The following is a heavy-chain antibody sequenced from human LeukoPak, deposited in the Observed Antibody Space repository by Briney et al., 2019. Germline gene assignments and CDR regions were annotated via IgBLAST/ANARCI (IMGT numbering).Heavy chain of an antibody. CDR1: GFTFSSYS. J-gene: IGHJ4*02. D-gene: IGHD1-1*01. CDR2: IYSDGSNT. CDR3: ARIGTPLAAY. Sequence: GGSLRLSCVASGFTFSSYSMQWVRQAPGKGLVCVSLIYSDGSNTNYADSVRGRFTISRDSSKNTLYLQMNSLRAEDTAVYYCARIGTPLAAYWGQGTLVTASS. V-gene: IGHV3-74*01.